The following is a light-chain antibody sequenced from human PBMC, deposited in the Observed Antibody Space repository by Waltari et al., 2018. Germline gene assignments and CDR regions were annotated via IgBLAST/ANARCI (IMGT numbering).Light chain of an antibody. Sequence: SSELTQDPSVSVALGQTVRITCQGDSLRSYYASWYQQTPGQAPVLVIYHKNTRPSGIPDRFSGSTSGNTASLTITGSQAEDEADYYCNSRDSSGSHVVFGGGTKLTVL. CDR1: SLRSYY. V-gene: IGLV3-19*01. CDR3: NSRDSSGSHVV. J-gene: IGLJ2*01. CDR2: HKN.